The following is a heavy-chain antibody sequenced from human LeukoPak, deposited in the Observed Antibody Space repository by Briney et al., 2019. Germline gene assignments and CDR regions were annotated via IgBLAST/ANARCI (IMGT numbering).Heavy chain of an antibody. D-gene: IGHD6-6*01. CDR2: IYYSGST. J-gene: IGHJ4*02. Sequence: PSETLSLTCTVSGGSISSSSYYWGWIRQPPGKGLEWIGSIYYSGSTYYNPSLKSRVTISVDTSKNQFSLKLSSVTAADTAVYYCARDSPQASIAEYWGQGTLVTVSS. V-gene: IGHV4-39*02. CDR1: GGSISSSSYY. CDR3: ARDSPQASIAEY.